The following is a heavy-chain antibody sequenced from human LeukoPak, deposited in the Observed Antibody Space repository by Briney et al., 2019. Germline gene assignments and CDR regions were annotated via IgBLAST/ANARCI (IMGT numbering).Heavy chain of an antibody. Sequence: GGSLRLSCAASGFIFSNYWMAWVRQAPGKGLEYVSAISSNGGSTYYADSVKGRFTISRDNSRNTLHLQMSSLRVEDTAVYYCVKDSSSGSYFDYWGQGTLVTVSS. D-gene: IGHD3-10*01. J-gene: IGHJ4*02. CDR1: GFIFSNYW. CDR2: ISSNGGST. V-gene: IGHV3-64D*06. CDR3: VKDSSSGSYFDY.